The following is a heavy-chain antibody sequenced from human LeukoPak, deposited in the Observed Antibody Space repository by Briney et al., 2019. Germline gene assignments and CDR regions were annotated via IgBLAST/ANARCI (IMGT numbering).Heavy chain of an antibody. Sequence: GGSLRLSCAASRFTFSSYAMHWVRQAPGKGLEWVAVISYDGSNKYYADSVKGRFTISRDNSKNTLYLQMNSLRAEDTAVYYCARDRSGWFDYWGQGTLVTVSS. CDR1: RFTFSSYA. CDR3: ARDRSGWFDY. J-gene: IGHJ4*02. V-gene: IGHV3-30-3*01. CDR2: ISYDGSNK. D-gene: IGHD6-19*01.